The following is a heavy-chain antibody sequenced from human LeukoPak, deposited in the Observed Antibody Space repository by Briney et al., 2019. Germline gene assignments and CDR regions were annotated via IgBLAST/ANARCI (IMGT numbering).Heavy chain of an antibody. J-gene: IGHJ4*02. CDR2: INPHSGGT. D-gene: IGHD3-16*01. CDR3: ARADLIRSFGYDWGGFDS. V-gene: IGHV1-2*02. Sequence: ASVKLSCKASGYTFTDYYLHWVRQAPGQGLEWMGWINPHSGGTNFVEKFRGRVTLTSDASIATAYMQLTKLTSDDTAMYYCARADLIRSFGYDWGGFDSWGQGSLVTVSS. CDR1: GYTFTDYY.